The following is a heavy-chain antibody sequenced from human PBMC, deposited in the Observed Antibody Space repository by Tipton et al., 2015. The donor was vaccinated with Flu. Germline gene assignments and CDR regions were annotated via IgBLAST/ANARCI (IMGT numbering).Heavy chain of an antibody. Sequence: SLRLSCAASGFTFSYAWMRWVRQAPGKGLEWVGRIKNKADGGTIDYAAPVKGRFTISRDDSKNTLFLQMNSLKTEDTAMYYCTTTLVYGASQFDYWGQGSLVTVSS. J-gene: IGHJ4*02. CDR2: IKNKADGGTI. CDR1: GFTFSYAW. V-gene: IGHV3-15*01. D-gene: IGHD4/OR15-4a*01. CDR3: TTTLVYGASQFDY.